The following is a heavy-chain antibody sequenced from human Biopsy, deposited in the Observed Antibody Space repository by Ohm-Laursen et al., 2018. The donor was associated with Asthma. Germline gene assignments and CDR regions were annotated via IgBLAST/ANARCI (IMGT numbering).Heavy chain of an antibody. V-gene: IGHV3-48*01. CDR3: AKGYYYDSSGFDY. D-gene: IGHD3-22*01. Sequence: GSLRLSCTASGFTFSSYSMNWVRQAPGKGLEWVSYISSSSTIYYADSVKGRFTISRDNSKNTLYLQMNSLRAEDTAVYYCAKGYYYDSSGFDYWGQGTLVTVSS. CDR2: ISSSSTI. J-gene: IGHJ4*02. CDR1: GFTFSSYS.